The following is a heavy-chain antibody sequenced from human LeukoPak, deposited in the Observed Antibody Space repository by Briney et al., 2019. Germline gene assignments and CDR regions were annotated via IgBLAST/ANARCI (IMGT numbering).Heavy chain of an antibody. J-gene: IGHJ5*02. D-gene: IGHD3-9*01. CDR3: AGGGFDSPNWFDP. CDR1: GGSISSYY. V-gene: IGHV4-59*01. Sequence: PSETLSLTCTVSGGSISSYYWSWIRQPPGEGLEWLGYIHYSGSTNYNPSLKSRVTISVDTSKIQFSLKLRSVTAADTAVYFCAGGGFDSPNWFDPWGQGTLVTVSS. CDR2: IHYSGST.